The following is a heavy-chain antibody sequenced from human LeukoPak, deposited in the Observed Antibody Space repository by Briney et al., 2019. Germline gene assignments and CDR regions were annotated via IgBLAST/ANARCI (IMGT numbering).Heavy chain of an antibody. CDR3: AREGVRGVPNCFDP. D-gene: IGHD3-10*01. CDR2: MYISGTT. CDR1: GDSISSYY. Sequence: SETLSLTCTVSGDSISSYYWSWIRQPAGKGLEWIGRMYISGTTNYNPSLKSRVTMSIDTSKNQFSLKLTSVTAADTSVYYCAREGVRGVPNCFDPWGQGTLVTVSS. V-gene: IGHV4-4*07. J-gene: IGHJ5*02.